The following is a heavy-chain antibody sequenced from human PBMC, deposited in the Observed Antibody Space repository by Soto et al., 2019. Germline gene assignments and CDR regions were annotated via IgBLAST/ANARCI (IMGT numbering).Heavy chain of an antibody. D-gene: IGHD3-10*01. CDR1: GGSFSGYY. CDR2: INHSGST. J-gene: IGHJ5*02. Sequence: SETLSLTCAVYGGSFSGYYWSWIRQPPGKGLEWIGAINHSGSTNYNPSLKSRVTISVDTSKTQFSLKLSSVTAADTAVYYCARGRMVRGVIIRDNWFDPWGQGTLVTVSS. V-gene: IGHV4-34*01. CDR3: ARGRMVRGVIIRDNWFDP.